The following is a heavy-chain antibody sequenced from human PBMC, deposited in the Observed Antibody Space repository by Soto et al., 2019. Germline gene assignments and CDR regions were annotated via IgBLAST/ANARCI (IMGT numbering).Heavy chain of an antibody. Sequence: QVQLQESGPGLVKPSETLSLTCTVSGGSISRYYWSWIRQAPGRGLEWIGNIFSSGSTNYNPSLKSRVAISVDTSKNQVSLKLNAVTTADTAVYYCAREYYDFWSVTYSYYGLDVW. V-gene: IGHV4-59*01. J-gene: IGHJ6*01. CDR3: AREYYDFWSVTYSYYGLDV. D-gene: IGHD3-3*01. CDR2: IFSSGST. CDR1: GGSISRYY.